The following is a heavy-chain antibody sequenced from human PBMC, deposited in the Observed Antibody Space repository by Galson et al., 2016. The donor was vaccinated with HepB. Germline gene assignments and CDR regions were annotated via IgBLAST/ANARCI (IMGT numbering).Heavy chain of an antibody. V-gene: IGHV3-23*01. CDR1: GFTFSSYA. D-gene: IGHD3-3*01. Sequence: SLRLSCAASGFTFSSYAMSWVRQAPGKGLEWVSTISGSGSNKDYADSVKGRFTISRDNSRNTLYLQMNILRAEDTAVYFCAKDPFWSGYHFYSLDVWGKGTSVIVSS. CDR2: ISGSGSNK. J-gene: IGHJ6*03. CDR3: AKDPFWSGYHFYSLDV.